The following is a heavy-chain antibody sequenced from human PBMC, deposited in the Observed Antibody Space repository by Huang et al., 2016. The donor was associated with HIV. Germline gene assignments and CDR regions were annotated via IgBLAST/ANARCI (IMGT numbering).Heavy chain of an antibody. Sequence: QVNLVQSGAEVRKPGSSVKVSCKASGGTFKKYAIRWVRQAPGQGLGWMGASTPWYGSAEDAEKFQDRVTLTADGSTNTAYLELDRLTSEDTAVYYCAKVAAGQPFHFYYYMDAWGDGTTVIVSS. J-gene: IGHJ6*03. V-gene: IGHV1-69*13. CDR1: GGTFKKYA. CDR2: STPWYGSA. CDR3: AKVAAGQPFHFYYYMDA. D-gene: IGHD3-3*02.